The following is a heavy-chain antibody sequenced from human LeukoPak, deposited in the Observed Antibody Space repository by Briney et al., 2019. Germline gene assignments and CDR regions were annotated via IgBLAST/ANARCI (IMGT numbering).Heavy chain of an antibody. CDR2: IYYSGST. Sequence: SETLSLTCTVSGGSISSGGYYWSWIRQHPGKGLEWIGYIYYSGSTYYNPSPKSRVTISVDTSKNQFSLKLSSVTAADTAVYYCARGDYGDYVLHYWGQGTLVTVSS. CDR3: ARGDYGDYVLHY. J-gene: IGHJ4*02. V-gene: IGHV4-31*03. CDR1: GGSISSGGYY. D-gene: IGHD4-17*01.